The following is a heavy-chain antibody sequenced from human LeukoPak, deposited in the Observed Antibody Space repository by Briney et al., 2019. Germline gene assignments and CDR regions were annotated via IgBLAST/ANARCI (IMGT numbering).Heavy chain of an antibody. CDR1: GFTFSSYE. D-gene: IGHD5-18*01. Sequence: PGGSLRLSCAASGFTFSSYEMNWVRQAPGKGLEWVSYISSSGTTIYYADSVMGRFTISRDNAKNSLYLQMNSLRAEDTAVYYCAREARDFGYHNSFDYWGQGTLVTVSS. CDR3: AREARDFGYHNSFDY. J-gene: IGHJ4*02. CDR2: ISSSGTTI. V-gene: IGHV3-48*03.